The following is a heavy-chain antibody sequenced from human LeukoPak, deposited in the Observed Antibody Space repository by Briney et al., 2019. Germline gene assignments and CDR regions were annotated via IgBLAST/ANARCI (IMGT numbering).Heavy chain of an antibody. D-gene: IGHD6-13*01. J-gene: IGHJ4*02. Sequence: GGSLRLSCAASGLTFSRYYMHWVRQAPGKGLVWVSRINSDGSSTTYADSVEGRFTISRDNAKNTLYLQMNSLKVEDTAVYYCTRVFVGDEYSSSGYWGQGTLVTVSS. CDR1: GLTFSRYY. V-gene: IGHV3-74*01. CDR3: TRVFVGDEYSSSGY. CDR2: INSDGSST.